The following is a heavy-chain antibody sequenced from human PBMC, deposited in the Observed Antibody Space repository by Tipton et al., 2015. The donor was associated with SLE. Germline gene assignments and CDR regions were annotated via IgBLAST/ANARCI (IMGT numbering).Heavy chain of an antibody. CDR3: ARSQQLSYMYA. D-gene: IGHD6-13*01. V-gene: IGHV4-59*01. J-gene: IGHJ6*03. Sequence: LRLSCTVSGGSISSCYWSWIRQPPGKGLEWIGYIYYSGSTNYNPSLKSRVTISVDTSKNQFSLKLSSVTAADTAVYYCARSQQLSYMYAWGKGTAVTVSS. CDR2: IYYSGST. CDR1: GGSISSCY.